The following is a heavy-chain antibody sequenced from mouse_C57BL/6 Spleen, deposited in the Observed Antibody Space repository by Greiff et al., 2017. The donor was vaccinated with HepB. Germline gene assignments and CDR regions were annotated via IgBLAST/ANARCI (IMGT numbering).Heavy chain of an antibody. Sequence: VQLKESGPGLVKPSQSLSLTCSVTGYSITSGYYWNWIRQFPGNKLEWMGYISYDGSNNYNPSLKNRISITRDTSKNQFFLKLNSVTTEDTATYYCAREGYGSSYLWFAYWGQGTLVTVSA. J-gene: IGHJ3*01. CDR2: ISYDGSN. CDR3: AREGYGSSYLWFAY. V-gene: IGHV3-6*01. CDR1: GYSITSGYY. D-gene: IGHD1-1*01.